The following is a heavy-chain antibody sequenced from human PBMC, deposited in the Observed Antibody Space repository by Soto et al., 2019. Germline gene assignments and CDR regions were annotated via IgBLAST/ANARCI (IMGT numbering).Heavy chain of an antibody. CDR1: GLTFSSYG. Sequence: QVQLVESGGGVVQPGRSLRLSCAASGLTFSSYGMHWVRQAPGKGLDWVAVIWYDGSNKYYADSVKGRFTISRDNSKKTLYLQMNSLRAEDTAVYYCARESGALTVTRYNWFDPWGQGTLVTVSS. J-gene: IGHJ5*02. CDR3: ARESGALTVTRYNWFDP. D-gene: IGHD4-4*01. V-gene: IGHV3-33*01. CDR2: IWYDGSNK.